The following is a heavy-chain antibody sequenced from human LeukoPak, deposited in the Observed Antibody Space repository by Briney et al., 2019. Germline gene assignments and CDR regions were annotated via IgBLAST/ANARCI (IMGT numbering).Heavy chain of an antibody. CDR3: ARGADDRKTIDY. J-gene: IGHJ4*02. D-gene: IGHD1-14*01. CDR1: GYTFTGYY. CDR2: INPNSGGT. Sequence: GASVKVSCKASGYTFTGYYMHWVRQAPGQGLEWMGWINPNSGGTNYAQKFQGRVTMTTDTSTSTAYMELRSLRSDDTAVYYCARGADDRKTIDYWGQGTLVTVSS. V-gene: IGHV1-2*02.